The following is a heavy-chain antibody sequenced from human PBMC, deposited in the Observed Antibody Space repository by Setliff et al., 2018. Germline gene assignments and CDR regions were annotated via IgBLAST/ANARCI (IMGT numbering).Heavy chain of an antibody. D-gene: IGHD3-22*01. J-gene: IGHJ6*04. Sequence: PGGSLRLSCAASGFTFTTYAMSWVRQAPGKGLEWVSSISSSSSYIYYADSVKGRFTISRDDAKNSLYLQMNSLRVDDTAVYYCTSEYHSGGKGTTVTVSS. CDR2: ISSSSSYI. CDR1: GFTFTTYA. CDR3: TSEYHS. V-gene: IGHV3-21*01.